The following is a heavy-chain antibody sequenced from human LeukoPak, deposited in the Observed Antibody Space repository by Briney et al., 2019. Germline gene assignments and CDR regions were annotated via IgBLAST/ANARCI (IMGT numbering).Heavy chain of an antibody. J-gene: IGHJ4*02. V-gene: IGHV1-46*01. D-gene: IGHD3-22*01. CDR1: GYTFTSYY. CDR3: ARDEGYYDSSGYGIDY. Sequence: ASVKVSCKASGYTFTSYYTHWVRQAPGQGLEWMGIINPSGGSTSYAQKFQGRVTMTRDTSTSTVYMELSSLRSEDTAVYYCARDEGYYDSSGYGIDYWGQGTLVTVSS. CDR2: INPSGGST.